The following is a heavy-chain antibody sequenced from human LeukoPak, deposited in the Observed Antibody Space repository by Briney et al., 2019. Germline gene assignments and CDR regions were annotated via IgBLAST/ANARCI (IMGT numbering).Heavy chain of an antibody. CDR3: ARDMTGSGWNDAFDI. J-gene: IGHJ3*02. CDR1: GGSIRCESYY. Sequence: PSETLSLTCSVSGGSIRCESYYWSWIRQPGGKGLEWIGRIYSSGSSKFNPSLRSRVTISIDTSKNQFSLNLSSVTAADTAVYYCARDMTGSGWNDAFDIWGQGTMVTVSS. CDR2: IYSSGSS. V-gene: IGHV4-61*02. D-gene: IGHD6-19*01.